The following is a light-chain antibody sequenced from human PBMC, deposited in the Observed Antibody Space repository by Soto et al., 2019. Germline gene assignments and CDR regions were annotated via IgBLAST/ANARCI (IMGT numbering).Light chain of an antibody. J-gene: IGKJ1*01. V-gene: IGKV1-5*01. Sequence: DTKMAQSPSTLSASVGDRVTITCRASQNIERWLAWYQQKPGKAPKLLRYDVSSLESGVPSRFSGSGSGTEFTLTISSLQPDDFATYYCQQYNSYSRTFGQGTKVDI. CDR2: DVS. CDR3: QQYNSYSRT. CDR1: QNIERW.